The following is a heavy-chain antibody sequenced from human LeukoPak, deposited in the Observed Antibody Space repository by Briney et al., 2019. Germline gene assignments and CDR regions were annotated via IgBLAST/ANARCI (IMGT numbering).Heavy chain of an antibody. J-gene: IGHJ3*02. CDR1: RFTFPSYS. D-gene: IGHD2/OR15-2a*01. V-gene: IGHV3-21*01. Sequence: GGSLRLSCAASRFTFPSYSMNWVRQSPGKGLEWVSSITSSSSYISYADSVKGRFTISRDDAKKSLHLQMNSLRAEDTAAYYCASSTLRGIGVFDIWGQGTMVTVSS. CDR3: ASSTLRGIGVFDI. CDR2: ITSSSSYI.